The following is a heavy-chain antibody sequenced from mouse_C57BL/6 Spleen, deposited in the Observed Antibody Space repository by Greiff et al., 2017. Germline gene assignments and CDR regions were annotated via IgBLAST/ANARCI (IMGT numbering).Heavy chain of an antibody. J-gene: IGHJ1*03. CDR1: GFTFSSYG. V-gene: IGHV5-6*01. CDR2: ISSGGSYT. Sequence: DVQLQESGGDLVKPGGSLKLSCAASGFTFSSYGMSWVRQTPDKRLEWVATISSGGSYTYYPDSVKGRFTISRDNAKNTLYLQMSSLKSEDTAMYYCARHTYYGSSLYWYFDVWGTGTTVTVSS. D-gene: IGHD1-1*01. CDR3: ARHTYYGSSLYWYFDV.